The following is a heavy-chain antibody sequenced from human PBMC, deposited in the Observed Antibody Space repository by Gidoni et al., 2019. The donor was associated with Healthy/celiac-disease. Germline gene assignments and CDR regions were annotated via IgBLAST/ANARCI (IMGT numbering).Heavy chain of an antibody. Sequence: QVQLQESGPGLVKPAETLSLTCTVSGGSLTSYYWSWIRQPAGKGLEWIGRIYTSGSTNYNPSLKSRVTMSVDTSKNQFSLKLSSVTAADTAVYYCAGSSPYCSGGSCGNFDYWGQGTLVTVSS. D-gene: IGHD2-15*01. J-gene: IGHJ4*02. CDR3: AGSSPYCSGGSCGNFDY. CDR1: GGSLTSYY. CDR2: IYTSGST. V-gene: IGHV4-4*07.